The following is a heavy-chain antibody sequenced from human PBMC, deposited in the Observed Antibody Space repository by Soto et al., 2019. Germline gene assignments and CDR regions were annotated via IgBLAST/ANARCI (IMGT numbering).Heavy chain of an antibody. CDR1: GGSISSGDYY. Sequence: SSETLSLTCTVSGGSISSGDYYWSWIRQPPGKGLEWIGYIYYSGSTYYNPSLKSRVTISVDTSKNQFSLKLSSVTAADTAVYYCASTLLWFGELFPHWFDPWGQGTLVTV. J-gene: IGHJ5*02. V-gene: IGHV4-30-4*01. CDR3: ASTLLWFGELFPHWFDP. CDR2: IYYSGST. D-gene: IGHD3-10*01.